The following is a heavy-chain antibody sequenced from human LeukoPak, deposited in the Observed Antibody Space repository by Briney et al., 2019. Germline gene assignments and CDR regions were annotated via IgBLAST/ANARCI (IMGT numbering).Heavy chain of an antibody. CDR1: GYTFTIYD. V-gene: IGHV1-8*01. CDR2: MNPNSGNT. Sequence: ASVTVSFKASGYTFTIYDINWVRQAPGQGLEWMGWMNPNSGNTGYAQKFQGRVTMTRNTSISTAYMELSSLRSEDTAVYYCARGRDITMIVVVITTDDAFDIWGQGTMVTVSS. J-gene: IGHJ3*02. CDR3: ARGRDITMIVVVITTDDAFDI. D-gene: IGHD3-22*01.